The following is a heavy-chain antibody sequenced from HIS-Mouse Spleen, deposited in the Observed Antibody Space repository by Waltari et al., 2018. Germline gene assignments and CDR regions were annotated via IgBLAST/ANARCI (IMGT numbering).Heavy chain of an antibody. CDR2: IYYSGST. J-gene: IGHJ2*01. CDR3: AREIPYSSSWYDWYFDL. CDR1: SGPIRSSSYY. D-gene: IGHD6-13*01. Sequence: QLQLQESGPGLVKPSETLSLTRTFSSGPIRSSSYYWGWIRHPPEKGLTWIGNIYYSGSTYYHPSLKGRVTVSVDTSKHQFSLQLSCVTAADTAVYYCAREIPYSSSWYDWYFDLWGRGTLVTVSS. V-gene: IGHV4-39*07.